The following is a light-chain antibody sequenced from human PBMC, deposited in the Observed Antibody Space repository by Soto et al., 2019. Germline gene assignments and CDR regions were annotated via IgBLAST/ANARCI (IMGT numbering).Light chain of an antibody. J-gene: IGKJ1*01. CDR3: QQYGSSPLT. Sequence: EIVLTQSPGTLSLSPGERATLSCRASQSVSSSYLAWYQQKPGQAPRLLIYGESSRATGIPDRFSGSGSGTDFTLTISRLGPEDFAVYYCQQYGSSPLTFGQGTKVEIK. CDR2: GES. V-gene: IGKV3-20*01. CDR1: QSVSSSY.